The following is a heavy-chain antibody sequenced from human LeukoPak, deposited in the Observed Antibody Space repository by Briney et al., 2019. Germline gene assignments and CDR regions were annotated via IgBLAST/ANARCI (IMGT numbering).Heavy chain of an antibody. J-gene: IGHJ4*02. CDR2: INNSGTST. CDR1: GFAFSSYA. Sequence: PGGSLRLSCAASGFAFSSYAINWVRQAPGKGLQCVSVINNSGTSTFYAGSVKGRFTISRDNSRNTLYLQMSSLRGEDTALYFCARSLKWSLVGFDYWAREPWSPSP. CDR3: ARSLKWSLVGFDY. D-gene: IGHD1-26*01. V-gene: IGHV3-23*05.